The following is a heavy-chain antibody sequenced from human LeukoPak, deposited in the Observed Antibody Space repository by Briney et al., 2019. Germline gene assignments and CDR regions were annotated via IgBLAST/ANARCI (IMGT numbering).Heavy chain of an antibody. CDR1: GGSFSGYY. J-gene: IGHJ3*02. D-gene: IGHD7-27*01. CDR3: ASNFFSAGDHAFDI. Sequence: SETLSLTCAVYGGSFSGYYWSWIRQPPGKGLEWIGEINHSGSTNYNPSLKSRVTISVATSKNQFSLKLSSVTAADTAVYYCASNFFSAGDHAFDIWGQGTMVTVSS. V-gene: IGHV4-34*01. CDR2: INHSGST.